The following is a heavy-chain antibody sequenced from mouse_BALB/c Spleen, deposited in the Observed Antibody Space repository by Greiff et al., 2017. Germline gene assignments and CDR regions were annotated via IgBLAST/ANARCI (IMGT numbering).Heavy chain of an antibody. J-gene: IGHJ4*01. CDR1: GYSFTGYT. Sequence: EVKLQESGPELVKPGASMKISCKASGYSFTGYTMNWVKQSHGKNLEWIGLINPYNGGTSYNQKFKGKATLTVDKSSSTAYMELLSLTSEDSAVYYCARGEAPYYYAMDYWGQGTSVTVSS. CDR3: ARGEAPYYYAMDY. V-gene: IGHV1-18*01. CDR2: INPYNGGT.